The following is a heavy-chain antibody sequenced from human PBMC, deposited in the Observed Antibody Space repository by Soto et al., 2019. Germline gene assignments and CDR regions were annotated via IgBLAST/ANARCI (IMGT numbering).Heavy chain of an antibody. V-gene: IGHV3-23*01. J-gene: IGHJ1*01. CDR1: GFAFNNYA. Sequence: DVKLLESGGGVVQPGGSLSLSCAASGFAFNNYAMNWVRQAPGTAMEWVSHISGSGGSTDYADSVKGRFSISKDSSKNTRYLHMNSVRAEDTALYFCAKEGPYINSWSSAGDLQHWGLGTQVTVSS. CDR2: ISGSGGST. D-gene: IGHD3-10*01. CDR3: AKEGPYINSWSSAGDLQH.